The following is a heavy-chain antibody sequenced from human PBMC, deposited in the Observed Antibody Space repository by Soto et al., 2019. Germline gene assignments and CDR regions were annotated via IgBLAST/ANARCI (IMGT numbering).Heavy chain of an antibody. CDR1: GGSISSGDYY. J-gene: IGHJ3*02. CDR2: IYASGRT. Sequence: PSETLSLTCTVSGGSISSGDYYWTWVRQHPGKGLEWIGYIYASGRTYYTPSLKSRVSISVDTSKNQFSLKLSSVAAADTAVYYCARHDILTGPNDAFDIWGQGTMVT. V-gene: IGHV4-31*03. D-gene: IGHD3-9*01. CDR3: ARHDILTGPNDAFDI.